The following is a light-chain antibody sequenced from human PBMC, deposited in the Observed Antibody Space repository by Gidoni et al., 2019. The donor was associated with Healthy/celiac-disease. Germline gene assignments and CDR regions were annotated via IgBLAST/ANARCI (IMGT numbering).Light chain of an antibody. V-gene: IGKV3-15*01. CDR3: QQYNNWPPWT. Sequence: EIVMTQSPATLSVSPGERATPSCRASQGVSSNLAWYQQKPGQAPRLLIYGASTRATGIPTRFSGSGSGTEFTLTISSLQSEDFAVYYCQQYNNWPPWTFGQGTKVEIK. CDR1: QGVSSN. CDR2: GAS. J-gene: IGKJ1*01.